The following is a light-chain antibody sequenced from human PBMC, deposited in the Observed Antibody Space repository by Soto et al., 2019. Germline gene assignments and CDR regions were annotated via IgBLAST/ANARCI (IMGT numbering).Light chain of an antibody. CDR2: LETSGSY. CDR1: SGHTTYI. J-gene: IGLJ2*01. Sequence: QSVLTQSSSASASLGSSVKLTCTLSSGHTTYIIAWHQQQPGKAPRYLMKLETSGSYNKGRGVPDRFSGSSSGADRYLTISHLQFEDEADYYCETWDINTHVVFGGGTNLTV. V-gene: IGLV4-60*02. CDR3: ETWDINTHVV.